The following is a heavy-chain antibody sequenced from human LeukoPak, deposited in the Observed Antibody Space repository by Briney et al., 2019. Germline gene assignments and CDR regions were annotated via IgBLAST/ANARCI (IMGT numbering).Heavy chain of an antibody. Sequence: GGSLRLSCAASGFIFSNAWMSWVRQAPGKGLEWVGRIKSKTDGGTTDYTAPVKGRFTISRNDSKNTLYLQMNSLKTEDTAVYYCTTDYSISWGYWGQGTLVTVSS. J-gene: IGHJ4*02. V-gene: IGHV3-15*01. CDR1: GFIFSNAW. CDR3: TTDYSISWGY. CDR2: IKSKTDGGTT. D-gene: IGHD6-13*01.